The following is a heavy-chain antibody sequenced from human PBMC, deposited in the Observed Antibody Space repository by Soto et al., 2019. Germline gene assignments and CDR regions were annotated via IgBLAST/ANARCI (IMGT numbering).Heavy chain of an antibody. CDR1: GYTFTGYY. CDR3: ARAKGIASADTEYNLFDP. V-gene: IGHV1-2*04. CDR2: INPNSGGT. D-gene: IGHD6-13*01. Sequence: ASVKVSCKASGYTFTGYYMHWVRQAPGQGLEWMGWINPNSGGTNYAQKFQGWVTMTRDTSISTAYMELSRLRSDDTAVYYCARAKGIASADTEYNLFDPWGQGTLVTVSS. J-gene: IGHJ5*02.